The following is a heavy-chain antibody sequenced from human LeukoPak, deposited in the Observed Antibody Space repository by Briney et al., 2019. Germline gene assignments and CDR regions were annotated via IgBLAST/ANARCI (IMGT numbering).Heavy chain of an antibody. J-gene: IGHJ4*02. D-gene: IGHD6-13*01. CDR1: GFTFSSYA. CDR2: IISGNGGNT. CDR3: AKGQAYSSSWYYFDY. Sequence: GGSLRLSCAASGFTFSSYAMNWVRQAPGKGLEWVSAIISGNGGNTYYADSAKGRFTISRDNSKNTLYLQMNSLRAEDTAIYYCAKGQAYSSSWYYFDYWGQGTLVTVSS. V-gene: IGHV3-23*01.